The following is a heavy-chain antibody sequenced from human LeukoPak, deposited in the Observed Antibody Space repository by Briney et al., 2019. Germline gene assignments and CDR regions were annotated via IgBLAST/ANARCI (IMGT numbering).Heavy chain of an antibody. V-gene: IGHV4-31*03. J-gene: IGHJ4*02. CDR1: VGSISSGGYY. CDR3: ARGRNYYDSSGYNN. CDR2: IYYSGTT. D-gene: IGHD3-22*01. Sequence: SQTLSLTCTFSVGSISSGGYYWSWIRQYPGKGLEWIGYIYYSGTTYYNPSLKSRVTMSVDTSKNQFSLKLRSVTAADTAVYYCARGRNYYDSSGYNNWGQGTLVTVSS.